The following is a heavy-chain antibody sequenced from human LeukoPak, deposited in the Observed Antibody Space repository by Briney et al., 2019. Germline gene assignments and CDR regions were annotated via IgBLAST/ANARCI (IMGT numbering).Heavy chain of an antibody. CDR1: GLTFSSYE. CDR3: ARGYSNLIDY. Sequence: GGPLRLSCAASGLTFSSYEMNWVRQAPGKGLEWVSYISSSGSTIYYADSVKGRFTISRDNAKNSLYLQMNSLRAEDTAVYYCARGYSNLIDYWGQGTLVTVSS. D-gene: IGHD4-11*01. J-gene: IGHJ4*02. CDR2: ISSSGSTI. V-gene: IGHV3-48*03.